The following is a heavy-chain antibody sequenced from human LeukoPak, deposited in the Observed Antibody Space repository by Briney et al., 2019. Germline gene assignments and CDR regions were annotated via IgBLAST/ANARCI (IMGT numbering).Heavy chain of an antibody. CDR2: INHSGST. Sequence: SETLSLTCAVYGGSFSGYYWSWIRQPPGKGLEWIGEINHSGSTNYNPSLKSRVTISVDTSKNQFSLKLSSVTAADTAVYYCAGGEWELLYSYYHYYMDVWGKGTTVTVSS. V-gene: IGHV4-34*01. CDR3: AGGEWELLYSYYHYYMDV. CDR1: GGSFSGYY. J-gene: IGHJ6*03. D-gene: IGHD1-26*01.